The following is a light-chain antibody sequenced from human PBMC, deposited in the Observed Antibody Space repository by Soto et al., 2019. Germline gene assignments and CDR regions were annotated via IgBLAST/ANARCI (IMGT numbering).Light chain of an antibody. J-gene: IGKJ1*01. CDR2: KAS. Sequence: DIQMTQSPSTLSASVGDRVTITCRASQTISSWLAWYQQKLGKAPKLLIYKASSLEGGVPSRFSGSGSGKEFTLTISSLQPDDSATYYCQQYNGTFGQGTKVEVK. V-gene: IGKV1-5*03. CDR1: QTISSW. CDR3: QQYNGT.